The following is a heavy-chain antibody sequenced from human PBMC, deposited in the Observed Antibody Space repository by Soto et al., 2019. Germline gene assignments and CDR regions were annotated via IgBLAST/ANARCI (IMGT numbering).Heavy chain of an antibody. CDR2: IYWDADK. Sequence: SGPTLVNPTQTLTLTCTFSGFSLSTSEVGVGWIRQPPGKALEWLAIIYWDADKRYSPSLKTRLTITRGTSKNQVVLTMTNMEPVDTGTYYCAHRKSGSYFDYWGQGTLVTVSS. V-gene: IGHV2-5*02. J-gene: IGHJ4*02. D-gene: IGHD3-10*01. CDR1: GFSLSTSEVG. CDR3: AHRKSGSYFDY.